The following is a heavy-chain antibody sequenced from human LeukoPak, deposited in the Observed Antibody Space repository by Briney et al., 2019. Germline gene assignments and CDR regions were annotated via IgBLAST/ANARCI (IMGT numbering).Heavy chain of an antibody. V-gene: IGHV1-69*13. CDR1: GGTFSSYA. J-gene: IGHJ4*02. D-gene: IGHD3-22*01. CDR3: ASIGSSAYIPFDY. CDR2: IIPIFGTA. Sequence: SVKVSCKASGGTFSSYAISWVRQAPGQGLEWMGGIIPIFGTANYAQKFQGRVTITADESTSTAYMELSSLRSEDTAVYYCASIGSSAYIPFDYWGQGTLVTVSS.